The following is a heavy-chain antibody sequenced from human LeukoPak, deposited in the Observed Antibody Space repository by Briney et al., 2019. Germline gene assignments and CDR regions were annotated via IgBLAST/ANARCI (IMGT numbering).Heavy chain of an antibody. Sequence: SETLSLTCTVSGGSISSYYWSWIRQPAGKGLEWIGRIYTSGSTNYNPSLKSRVTISVDTSKNQFSLKLSSVTAADTAVYYCAREAIEVVPAAMVGWFDPWGQGTLVTVSS. CDR1: GGSISSYY. CDR2: IYTSGST. D-gene: IGHD2-2*01. CDR3: AREAIEVVPAAMVGWFDP. J-gene: IGHJ5*02. V-gene: IGHV4-4*07.